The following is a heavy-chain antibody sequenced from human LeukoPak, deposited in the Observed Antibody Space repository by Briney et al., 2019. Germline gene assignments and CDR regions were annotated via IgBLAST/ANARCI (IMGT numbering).Heavy chain of an antibody. CDR3: ARQSISGSSLSYFDY. D-gene: IGHD3-22*01. V-gene: IGHV4-59*08. CDR2: IYYSGST. J-gene: IGHJ4*02. Sequence: PSETLSLTCTVSGGSISRYYWSWIRQPPGKGLEWIGYIYYSGSTNYNPSLKSRVTISVDTSKNHCSLKLSSVTAADTAVYYCARQSISGSSLSYFDYWGQGTLVNVSS. CDR1: GGSISRYY.